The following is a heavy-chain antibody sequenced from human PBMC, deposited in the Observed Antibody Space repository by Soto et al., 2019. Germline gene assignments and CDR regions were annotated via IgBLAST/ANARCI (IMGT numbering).Heavy chain of an antibody. CDR3: ARGPYYDLIWNYYYMDV. J-gene: IGHJ6*03. CDR2: MYYSGST. D-gene: IGHD3-16*01. Sequence: QVQLQESGPGLVKPSETLSLSRSVSGGSISGHYWSWVRQTPGKGLEWIGYMYYSGSTNYNPSLKRRVTISVDTSKNHFSLRLTSVTAADTAVYYCARGPYYDLIWNYYYMDVWGKGTTVTVSS. V-gene: IGHV4-59*08. CDR1: GGSISGHY.